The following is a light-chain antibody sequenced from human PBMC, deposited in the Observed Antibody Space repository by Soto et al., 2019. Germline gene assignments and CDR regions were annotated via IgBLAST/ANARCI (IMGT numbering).Light chain of an antibody. J-gene: IGKJ4*01. CDR2: AAS. CDR1: QSVSSSY. CDR3: QQYGSSALT. Sequence: EIVLTQSPGTLSLSPGERATLSCRASQSVSSSYLAWYQQKPGQAPRLLIYAASSRATGIPDRFSGSGSGTDFTLTISRLEPEDVAVYYCQQYGSSALTFGGGTKVEIK. V-gene: IGKV3-20*01.